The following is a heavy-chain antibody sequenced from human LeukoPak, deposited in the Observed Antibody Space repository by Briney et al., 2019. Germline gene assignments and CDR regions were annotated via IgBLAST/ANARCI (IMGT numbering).Heavy chain of an antibody. V-gene: IGHV3-23*01. Sequence: GSLRLSWAASGFTFSSYAMSWVRQAPGKGLEWVSAISGSGGSTYYADSVKGRFTISRDNSKNTLYLQMNSLRAEDTAVYYCAREVGGWYLLTPEPNWFDPWGLGTLVTVSS. CDR1: GFTFSSYA. J-gene: IGHJ5*02. CDR3: AREVGGWYLLTPEPNWFDP. CDR2: ISGSGGST. D-gene: IGHD6-19*01.